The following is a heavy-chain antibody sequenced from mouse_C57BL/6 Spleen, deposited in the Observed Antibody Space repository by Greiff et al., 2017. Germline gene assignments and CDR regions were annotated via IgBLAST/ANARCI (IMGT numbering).Heavy chain of an antibody. CDR2: IYPGSGST. Sequence: VQLQQPGAELVKPGASVKMSCKASGYTFTSYWITWVKQRPGQGLEWIGDIYPGSGSTNYNEKFKSKATLTVDTSSSTAYRRLSSLTSEDSAVYYCVRRGDFVFAYGGKGPLFTVSA. CDR1: GYTFTSYW. CDR3: VRRGDFVFAY. D-gene: IGHD2-13*01. J-gene: IGHJ3*01. V-gene: IGHV1-55*01.